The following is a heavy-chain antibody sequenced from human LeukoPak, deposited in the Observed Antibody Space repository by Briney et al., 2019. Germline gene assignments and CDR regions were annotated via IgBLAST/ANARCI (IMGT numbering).Heavy chain of an antibody. D-gene: IGHD6-19*01. V-gene: IGHV3-64*02. J-gene: IGHJ4*02. Sequence: GGSLRLSCAASGFTFRNFAMHWVRQAPGKGLEYVSALRSDGATIYYADSVKGRFIISRDNSKNTLYLQMGSLRSEDMGVYYCARARRSGQQSYYFDYWGQGTPVTVSS. CDR3: ARARRSGQQSYYFDY. CDR2: LRSDGATI. CDR1: GFTFRNFA.